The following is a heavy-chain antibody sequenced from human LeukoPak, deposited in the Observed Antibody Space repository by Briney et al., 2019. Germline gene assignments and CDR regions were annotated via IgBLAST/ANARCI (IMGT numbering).Heavy chain of an antibody. CDR3: VGGLLWFGELSPNFDY. Sequence: SETLSLTCTVSGGSISSYYWSWIRQPPGKGLEWIGYIYTSGSTNYNPSLKSRVTISVDTSKNQFSLKLSSVTAADTAVYYCVGGLLWFGELSPNFDYWGQGTLVTVSS. D-gene: IGHD3-10*01. CDR2: IYTSGST. V-gene: IGHV4-4*09. J-gene: IGHJ4*02. CDR1: GGSISSYY.